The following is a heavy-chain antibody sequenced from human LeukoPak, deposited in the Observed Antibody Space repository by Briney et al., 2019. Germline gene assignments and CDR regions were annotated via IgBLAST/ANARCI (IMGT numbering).Heavy chain of an antibody. D-gene: IGHD3-3*01. CDR3: VRDGVVRFLEWLLPQDMDV. CDR2: ISGGSSKK. J-gene: IGHJ6*03. CDR1: GFNFKDFN. Sequence: PGGSLRLSCAASGFNFKDFNMNWVRQAPGERLEWVSSISGGSSKKYYADSVKGRFTTARDNAKQSLYLQVNSLSVEDTAVYYCVRDGVVRFLEWLLPQDMDVWGRGTTVTVSS. V-gene: IGHV3-21*01.